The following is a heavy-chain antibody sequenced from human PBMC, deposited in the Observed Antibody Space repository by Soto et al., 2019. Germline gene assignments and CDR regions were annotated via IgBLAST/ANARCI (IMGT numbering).Heavy chain of an antibody. CDR1: GFTFSSFG. CDR3: ARGAGSGSYYRDYFDY. CDR2: IWHDGSNK. J-gene: IGHJ4*02. V-gene: IGHV3-33*01. D-gene: IGHD3-10*01. Sequence: QVQLVESGGGVVQPGRSLRLSCATSGFTFSSFGMHWVRQAPGKGLEWVAVIWHDGSNKYYADSVKGRFNISRDNFENTLYLQMNSLRAEDTAVYYCARGAGSGSYYRDYFDYWGQGTLVTVSS.